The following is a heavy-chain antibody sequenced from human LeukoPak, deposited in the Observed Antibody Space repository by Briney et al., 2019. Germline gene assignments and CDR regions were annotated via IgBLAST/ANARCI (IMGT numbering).Heavy chain of an antibody. V-gene: IGHV4-59*01. CDR1: GGSISSYY. D-gene: IGHD3-3*01. J-gene: IGHJ6*03. CDR2: IYYSGST. CDR3: ARGTSYYDYWSGYYYYYYMDV. Sequence: WETLSLICTVSGGSISSYYWSRIRQPPGKGLEWIGYIYYSGSTNYNPSLKSRVTISVDTSKNQFSLKLSSVTAADTAVYYCARGTSYYDYWSGYYYYYYMDVWGKGTTVTVSS.